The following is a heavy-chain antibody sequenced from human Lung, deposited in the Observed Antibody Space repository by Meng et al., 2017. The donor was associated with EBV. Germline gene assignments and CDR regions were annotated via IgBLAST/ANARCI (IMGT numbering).Heavy chain of an antibody. Sequence: QVHLQESGPGLVKPSQTLSLTCTVSGGSISSGGYYWSWIRQHPGKGLEWIGYIYYSGSTYYNPSLKSRVTISVDTSKNQLSLKVNSVTAADTAVYYCARSSKWHEMWYWGQGTLVTVSS. V-gene: IGHV4-31*03. CDR2: IYYSGST. J-gene: IGHJ4*02. CDR3: ARSSKWHEMWY. CDR1: GGSISSGGYY. D-gene: IGHD6-13*01.